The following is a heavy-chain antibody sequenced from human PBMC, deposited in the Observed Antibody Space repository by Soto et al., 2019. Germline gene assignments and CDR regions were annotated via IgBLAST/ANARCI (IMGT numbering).Heavy chain of an antibody. V-gene: IGHV1-2*02. D-gene: IGHD3-9*01. Sequence: QVQLVQSGAEVKKPGASVKVSCKASGYTFTGYYMHWVRQAPGQGLEWMGWINPNSGGTNYAQKFQGRVTMTRDTSISTAYMELSRLRSDDTAVYYCARDPRLVISSGRLYYYYGMDVWGQGTTVTVSS. CDR2: INPNSGGT. CDR3: ARDPRLVISSGRLYYYYGMDV. J-gene: IGHJ6*02. CDR1: GYTFTGYY.